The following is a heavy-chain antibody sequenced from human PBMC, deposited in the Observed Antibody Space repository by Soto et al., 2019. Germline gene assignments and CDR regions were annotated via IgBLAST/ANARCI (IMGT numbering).Heavy chain of an antibody. CDR1: GGSVGSGAYY. D-gene: IGHD1-26*01. CDR3: ARVLSGSSLFDY. V-gene: IGHV4-61*08. CDR2: IQYSGDT. Sequence: SETLSLTCIVSGGSVGSGAYYWSWIRQPPGSALEWIGYIQYSGDTNYNSSLKSRVTISVDRSRNRFSLKLTSVTAADTALYYCARVLSGSSLFDYWGQGTLVTVSS. J-gene: IGHJ4*02.